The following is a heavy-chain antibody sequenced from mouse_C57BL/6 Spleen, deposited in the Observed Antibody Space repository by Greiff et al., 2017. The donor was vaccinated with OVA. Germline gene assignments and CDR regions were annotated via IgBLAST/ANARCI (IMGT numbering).Heavy chain of an antibody. CDR2: IDPSDSYT. CDR1: GYTFTSYW. J-gene: IGHJ4*01. CDR3: ANYGSYAMDY. V-gene: IGHV1-59*01. Sequence: QVQLKQSGAELVRPGTSVKLSCKASGYTFTSYWMHWVKQRPGQGLEWIGVIDPSDSYTNYNQKFKGKATLTVDTSSSTAYMQLSSLTSEDSAVYYCANYGSYAMDYWGQGTSVTVSS. D-gene: IGHD2-2*01.